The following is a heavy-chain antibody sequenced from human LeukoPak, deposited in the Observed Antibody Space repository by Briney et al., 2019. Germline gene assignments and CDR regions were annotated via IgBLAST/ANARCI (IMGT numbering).Heavy chain of an antibody. CDR3: ARPRHPVSSWYDY. CDR2: ISYDGSNK. J-gene: IGHJ4*02. V-gene: IGHV3-30-3*01. Sequence: GGSLRLSCAASGFTFNSYAMHWVRQAPGKGLEWVTLISYDGSNKYYADSVKGRFTISRDNSKNTLYLQMNSLKASDTAMYYCARPRHPVSSWYDYWGQGTLVTVSS. D-gene: IGHD6-13*01. CDR1: GFTFNSYA.